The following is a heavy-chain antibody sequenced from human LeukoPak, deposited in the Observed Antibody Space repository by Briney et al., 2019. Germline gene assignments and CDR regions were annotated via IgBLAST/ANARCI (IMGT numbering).Heavy chain of an antibody. CDR1: GYTFTSYY. J-gene: IGHJ6*03. D-gene: IGHD6-6*01. Sequence: ASVKVSCKASGYTFTSYYMHWVRQAPGQGLEWMGIINPSGGSTSYAQKFQGRVTMTRDMSTSTVYMELSSLRSEDTAVYCCAREGVAARPHYYMDVWGKGTTVTVSS. CDR2: INPSGGST. CDR3: AREGVAARPHYYMDV. V-gene: IGHV1-46*01.